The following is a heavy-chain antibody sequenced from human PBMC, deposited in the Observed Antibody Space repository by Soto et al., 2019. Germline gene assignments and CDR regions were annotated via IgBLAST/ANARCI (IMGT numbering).Heavy chain of an antibody. Sequence: QVQLVQSGAEVKTPGSSVKVSCTASGDTFNFYTLSWVRQAPGQGLEWMGRIIPMLGMSNYAQKFQGRVTMIADKSTRTVYMLLSGLRSEDTALYYCATNYGSGSTHFDNWGQGTLVTVSS. D-gene: IGHD3-10*01. CDR2: IIPMLGMS. J-gene: IGHJ4*02. CDR3: ATNYGSGSTHFDN. V-gene: IGHV1-69*02. CDR1: GDTFNFYT.